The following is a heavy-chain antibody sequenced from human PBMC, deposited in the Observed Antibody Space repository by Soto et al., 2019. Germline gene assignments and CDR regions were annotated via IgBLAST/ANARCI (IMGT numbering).Heavy chain of an antibody. J-gene: IGHJ6*02. V-gene: IGHV3-74*01. CDR3: ARALVRGVIEDYYYGMDV. CDR1: GFTFSSYW. D-gene: IGHD3-10*01. CDR2: INSDGSST. Sequence: GGSLRLSCAASGFTFSSYWMHWVRQAPGKGLVWVSRINSDGSSTSYADSVKGRFTISRDNAKNTLYLQMNSLRAEDTAVYYCARALVRGVIEDYYYGMDVWGQGTTVTVSS.